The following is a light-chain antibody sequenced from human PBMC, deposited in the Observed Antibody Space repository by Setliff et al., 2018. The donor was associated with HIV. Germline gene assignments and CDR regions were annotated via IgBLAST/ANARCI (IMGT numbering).Light chain of an antibody. Sequence: SCTGGSSNIGANYDVHWYQQFPGTAPEVVIYDNNNRPSGVPDRFSGSKSGTSASLAITGLQPEDEADYYCQSYDNSLTAVVFGGGT. CDR3: QSYDNSLTAVV. CDR2: DNN. CDR1: SSNIGANYD. V-gene: IGLV1-40*01. J-gene: IGLJ2*01.